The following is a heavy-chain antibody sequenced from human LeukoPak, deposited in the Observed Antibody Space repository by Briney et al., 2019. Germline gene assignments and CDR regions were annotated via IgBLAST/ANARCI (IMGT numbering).Heavy chain of an antibody. V-gene: IGHV1-18*01. CDR3: ARDAEVAEAHVLRFLEWLSTRENWFDP. CDR2: ISAYNGNT. Sequence: ASVKVSCKASGYTFTSYGISWVRQAPGQGLEWMGWISAYNGNTNYAQKLQGRVTMTTDTSTSTAYMGLRSLRSDDTAVYYCARDAEVAEAHVLRFLEWLSTRENWFDPWGQGTLVTVSS. D-gene: IGHD3-3*01. CDR1: GYTFTSYG. J-gene: IGHJ5*02.